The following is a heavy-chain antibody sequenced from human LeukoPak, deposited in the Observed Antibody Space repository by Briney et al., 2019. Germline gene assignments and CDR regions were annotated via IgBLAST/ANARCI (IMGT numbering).Heavy chain of an antibody. CDR2: ISYDGSNK. CDR3: AKDGYYNPYGDYVDY. CDR1: GFTFSSYG. J-gene: IGHJ4*02. Sequence: GRSLRLSCAASGFTFSSYGMHWVRQAPGKGLEWVAVISYDGSNKYYADSVKGRFTISRDNSKNTLYLQMNSLRAEDTAVYCCAKDGYYNPYGDYVDYWGQGTLVTVSS. V-gene: IGHV3-30*18. D-gene: IGHD4-17*01.